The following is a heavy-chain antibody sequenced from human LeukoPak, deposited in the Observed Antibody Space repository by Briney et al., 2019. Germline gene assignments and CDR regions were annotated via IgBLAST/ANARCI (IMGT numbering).Heavy chain of an antibody. V-gene: IGHV3-21*01. Sequence: GGSLRLSCAASGFTFSSYGMNWVRQAPGKGLEWVSSVSSSSSYIYYADSVKGRFTISRDNAKNSLSLQRNSLRAEDTAVYYCARDQRATASTGSYFDYWGQGTKVAVSS. J-gene: IGHJ4*02. CDR1: GFTFSSYG. CDR3: ARDQRATASTGSYFDY. CDR2: VSSSSSYI. D-gene: IGHD1-1*01.